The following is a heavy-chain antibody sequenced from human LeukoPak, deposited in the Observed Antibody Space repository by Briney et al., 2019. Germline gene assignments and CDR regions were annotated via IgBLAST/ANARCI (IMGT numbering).Heavy chain of an antibody. CDR3: AKGLQGYSSSWFDP. D-gene: IGHD4-11*01. J-gene: IGHJ5*02. CDR1: GFTFSSYA. V-gene: IGHV3-23*01. Sequence: GGSLRLSCAASGFTFSSYAMSWVRQAPGKGLEWVSGISGRGGSTYYADSVKGRLTISRDNSKNTLYLQMNSLRAEDTAVYYCAKGLQGYSSSWFDPWGQGTLVTVSS. CDR2: ISGRGGST.